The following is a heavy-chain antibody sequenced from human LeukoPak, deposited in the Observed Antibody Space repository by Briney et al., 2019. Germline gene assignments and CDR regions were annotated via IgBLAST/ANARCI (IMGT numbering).Heavy chain of an antibody. Sequence: GGSLRLSCAASGFTFSSYAMHWVRQAPGKGLEWVAVISYDGSNKYYADSVKARFTISRDNSKNTLYLQMNSLRAEDTAVYYCARALDRNLYLYYGMDVWGQGTTVTVSS. CDR1: GFTFSSYA. CDR2: ISYDGSNK. D-gene: IGHD3-22*01. CDR3: ARALDRNLYLYYGMDV. J-gene: IGHJ6*02. V-gene: IGHV3-30-3*01.